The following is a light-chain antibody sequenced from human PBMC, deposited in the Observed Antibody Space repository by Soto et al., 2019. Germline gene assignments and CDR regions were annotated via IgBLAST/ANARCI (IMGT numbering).Light chain of an antibody. V-gene: IGLV2-8*01. J-gene: IGLJ1*01. CDR3: TSYAGGNNV. CDR2: EVN. CDR1: SSDVGGYNY. Sequence: QSARTQPPSASGSPGQSVTISCTGTSSDVGGYNYVSWYQQHPGKVPKLMVYEVNKRPSGVPDRFSGSKSGNTASLTVSGLQAEDKADYYCTSYAGGNNVFGTGTKLTVL.